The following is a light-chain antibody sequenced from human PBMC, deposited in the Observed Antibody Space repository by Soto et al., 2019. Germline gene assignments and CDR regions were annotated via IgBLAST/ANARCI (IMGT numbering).Light chain of an antibody. Sequence: EIVMTQSPATVSVSPGERATLSCRASQSVNSNLAWYQQKPGQAPRLLIYGVSTRATGVPVRFSGSGSGTEFTLTISSLQSEDFAVYFCQQYNKWPPLTFGGGTKVDI. J-gene: IGKJ4*01. CDR3: QQYNKWPPLT. CDR2: GVS. V-gene: IGKV3-15*01. CDR1: QSVNSN.